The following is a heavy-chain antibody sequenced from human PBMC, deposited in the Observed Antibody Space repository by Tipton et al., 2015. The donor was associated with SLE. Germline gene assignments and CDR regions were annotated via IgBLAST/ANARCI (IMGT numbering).Heavy chain of an antibody. CDR3: ARDRSFPYPFDS. J-gene: IGHJ4*02. CDR2: IWFDGSYK. D-gene: IGHD3-10*01. V-gene: IGHV3-33*04. CDR1: GFTFTSYG. Sequence: SLRLSCAASGFTFTSYGMHWVRQAPGKGLEWVAVIWFDGSYKFYADSVKGRFTVSRDISKNTLYLQMNRLTADDTALYYCARDRSFPYPFDSWGREPLVTVSS.